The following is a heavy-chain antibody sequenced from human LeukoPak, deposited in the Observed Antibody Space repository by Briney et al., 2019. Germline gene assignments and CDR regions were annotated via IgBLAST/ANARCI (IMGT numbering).Heavy chain of an antibody. J-gene: IGHJ6*03. CDR2: ISSSSSYI. Sequence: PGGSLRLFCAASGFTFSTYSMNWVRQAPGKGLEWVSSISSSSSYIYYADSVKGRFTISRDNAKNSPFLQMNSLRGEDTAVYYCARDRLLEDREYNYYFYMDVWGKGTTVTVSS. D-gene: IGHD1-1*01. V-gene: IGHV3-21*01. CDR1: GFTFSTYS. CDR3: ARDRLLEDREYNYYFYMDV.